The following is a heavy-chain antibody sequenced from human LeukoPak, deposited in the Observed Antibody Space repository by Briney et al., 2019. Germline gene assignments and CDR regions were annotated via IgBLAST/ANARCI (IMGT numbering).Heavy chain of an antibody. J-gene: IGHJ4*02. Sequence: ASVKISCKASGYTFTSFYIHWVRQAPGQGLEWMAIINPSGGTTRYAQKFQGRVTMTRDTPTSTVYMELSSLRSEDTAVYYCARDARPSYDTSGYYFPGDYWGQGTLVTVSS. CDR3: ARDARPSYDTSGYYFPGDY. CDR1: GYTFTSFY. CDR2: INPSGGTT. V-gene: IGHV1-46*01. D-gene: IGHD3-22*01.